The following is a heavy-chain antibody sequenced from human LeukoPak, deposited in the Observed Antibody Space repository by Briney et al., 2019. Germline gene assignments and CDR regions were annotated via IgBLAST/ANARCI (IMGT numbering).Heavy chain of an antibody. CDR3: ARVLPSSGHIDY. J-gene: IGHJ4*02. CDR1: GITVSSNY. CDR2: IYSGGPT. V-gene: IGHV3-66*01. D-gene: IGHD3-10*01. Sequence: PGGSLRLSCAASGITVSSNYMSWVRQAPGKGLEWVSIIYSGGPTYYADSVKGRFTISRDDSKNTLYLQMNTLRAEDTAVYYCARVLPSSGHIDYWGQGTLVTVSS.